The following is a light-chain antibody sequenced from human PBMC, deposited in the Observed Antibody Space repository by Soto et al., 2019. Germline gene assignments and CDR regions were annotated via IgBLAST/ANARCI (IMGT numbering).Light chain of an antibody. J-gene: IGKJ5*01. CDR2: GAS. Sequence: EIVLTQSPGSLSLSPGQRATLSCRASQSVDSTFFAWYQKKPGQAPSLLMYGASNRATGIPARFSGSGSGTEFALTISSLQSEDFAVYYCQQYKSWTSITFGQGTRLEI. CDR3: QQYKSWTSIT. CDR1: QSVDSTF. V-gene: IGKV3D-15*01.